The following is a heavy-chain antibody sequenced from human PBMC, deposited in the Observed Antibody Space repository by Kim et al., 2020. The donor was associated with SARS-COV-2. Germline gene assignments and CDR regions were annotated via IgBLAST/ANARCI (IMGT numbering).Heavy chain of an antibody. J-gene: IGHJ3*02. D-gene: IGHD3-10*01. V-gene: IGHV3-30*18. Sequence: GGSLRLSCAASGFTFSSYGMHWVRQDPGQGLEWVAVISYDGSNKYYADSVKGRLTISRDNSKNTLYLQMNSLGAEDTTVYYCAKEMVRGVIWAFDNWGQGTMVTVSS. CDR3: AKEMVRGVIWAFDN. CDR2: ISYDGSNK. CDR1: GFTFSSYG.